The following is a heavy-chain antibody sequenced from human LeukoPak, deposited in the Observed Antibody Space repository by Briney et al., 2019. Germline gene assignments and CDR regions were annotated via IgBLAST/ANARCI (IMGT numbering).Heavy chain of an antibody. D-gene: IGHD4-23*01. CDR1: GFTFSSYW. Sequence: GGSLRLSCAASGFTFSSYWMHWVRQAPGKGLVWVSRINSDGSTTSYADSVKGRFTISRDNAKNTLYLQMNSLRAEDTAVYYCARDSYGGGIDYWGQGTLVTVSS. J-gene: IGHJ4*02. CDR2: INSDGSTT. V-gene: IGHV3-74*01. CDR3: ARDSYGGGIDY.